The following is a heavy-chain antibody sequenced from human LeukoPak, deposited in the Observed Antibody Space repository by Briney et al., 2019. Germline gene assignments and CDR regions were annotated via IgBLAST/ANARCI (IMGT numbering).Heavy chain of an antibody. Sequence: GGSLRLSCEASGFTDSTIFMGWVRPAPGKGLEWVSIIHIGVTTYYADSVKGRFTISRDNFKNTLYLQMNSLRAEDTAVYYCARERGSDWGQGTLVTVSS. J-gene: IGHJ4*02. D-gene: IGHD2-15*01. CDR3: ARERGSD. CDR1: GFTDSTIF. CDR2: IHIGVTT. V-gene: IGHV3-53*01.